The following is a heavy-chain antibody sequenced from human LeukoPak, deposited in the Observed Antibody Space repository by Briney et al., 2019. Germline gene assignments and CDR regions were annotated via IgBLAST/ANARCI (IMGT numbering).Heavy chain of an antibody. V-gene: IGHV4-61*02. CDR3: ARVDVGALTGSYFDY. J-gene: IGHJ4*02. D-gene: IGHD3-9*01. Sequence: SQTLSLTCTVSGDSISTETYYWTWIRQPAGKGLEWIGRIYSSGSTNYNPSLKSRATIAVDKSKNQFSLKLSFVSAADTAVYFCARVDVGALTGSYFDYWGQGTLVTVSS. CDR2: IYSSGST. CDR1: GDSISTETYY.